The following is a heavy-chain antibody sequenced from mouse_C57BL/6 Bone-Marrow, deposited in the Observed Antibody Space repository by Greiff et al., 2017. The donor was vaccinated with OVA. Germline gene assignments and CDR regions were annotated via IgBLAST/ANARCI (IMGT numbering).Heavy chain of an antibody. CDR2: IHPNSGST. D-gene: IGHD1-1*01. CDR1: GYTFTSYW. V-gene: IGHV1-64*01. Sequence: QVQLKQPGAELVKPGASVKLSCKASGYTFTSYWMHWVKQRPGQGLEWIGMIHPNSGSTNYNEKFKSKATLTVDKSSSTAYMQLSSLTSVDSAVYYCARDYYGSYWYFDVWGTGTTVTVSS. CDR3: ARDYYGSYWYFDV. J-gene: IGHJ1*03.